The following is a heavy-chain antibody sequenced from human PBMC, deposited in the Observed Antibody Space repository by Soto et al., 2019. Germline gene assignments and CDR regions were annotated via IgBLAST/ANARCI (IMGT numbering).Heavy chain of an antibody. J-gene: IGHJ4*02. Sequence: VASVKVSCKASGYTFTSYAMHWVRQAPGQRLEWMGWINAGNGNTKYSQKFQGRVTITRDTSASTAYMELSSLRSEDTAVYYCARSMLYDFWSGSFDYWGQGTLVTVSS. CDR2: INAGNGNT. D-gene: IGHD3-3*01. CDR3: ARSMLYDFWSGSFDY. CDR1: GYTFTSYA. V-gene: IGHV1-3*01.